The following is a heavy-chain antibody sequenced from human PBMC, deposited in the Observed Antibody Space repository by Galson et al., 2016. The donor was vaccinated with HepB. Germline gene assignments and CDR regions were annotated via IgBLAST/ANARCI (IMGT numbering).Heavy chain of an antibody. CDR1: GFSLSTSGVA. CDR2: IYWDDDN. Sequence: PALVKPTQTLTLTCTFSGFSLSTSGVAVGWIRQPPGKALEWLALIYWDDDNNYSPSLKSRLTVTKDTSKNQVVLTMTNMDPVDTGTYYCAHLMAAGYFDYWGQGTLVTVSS. V-gene: IGHV2-5*02. CDR3: AHLMAAGYFDY. J-gene: IGHJ4*02. D-gene: IGHD3-10*01.